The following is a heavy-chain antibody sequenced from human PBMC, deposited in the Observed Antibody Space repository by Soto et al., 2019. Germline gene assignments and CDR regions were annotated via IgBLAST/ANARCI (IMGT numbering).Heavy chain of an antibody. CDR1: GYTFTSYG. CDR2: ISAYNGNT. D-gene: IGHD2-2*01. Sequence: ASVKVSCKASGYTFTSYGISWVRQAPGQGLEWMGWISAYNGNTNYAQKLQGRVTMTTDTSTSTAYMELRSLRSDDTAVYYCASGAPSRDCSSTSCLYYFDDWGQRTLVTVSS. CDR3: ASGAPSRDCSSTSCLYYFDD. J-gene: IGHJ4*02. V-gene: IGHV1-18*01.